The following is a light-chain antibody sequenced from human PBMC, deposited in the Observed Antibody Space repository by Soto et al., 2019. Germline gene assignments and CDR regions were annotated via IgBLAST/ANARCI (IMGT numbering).Light chain of an antibody. CDR1: QGISSF. V-gene: IGKV1-9*01. CDR3: QQVESYPST. J-gene: IGKJ4*01. CDR2: AAS. Sequence: IQLTQTPSSLSASVGDRVTLTCRASQGISSFLAWYQQKPGKAPKLLIYAASSLQGGVPSRFSGSGFGTDFTLTITSLQPEDFSTYYCQQVESYPSTFGGGTKGEMK.